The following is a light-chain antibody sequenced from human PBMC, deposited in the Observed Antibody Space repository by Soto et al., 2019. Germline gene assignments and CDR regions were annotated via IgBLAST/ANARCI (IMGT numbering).Light chain of an antibody. V-gene: IGKV1-9*01. CDR2: AAS. CDR1: QGISSY. J-gene: IGKJ3*01. CDR3: QQLNSYPRFT. Sequence: DIPLTQSPSFLSASVGDRVTITCRASQGISSYLAWYQQKPGKAPKLLIYAASTLQSGVPSRFSGSGSGTEFTLTISSLQPEDFATYDCQQLNSYPRFTFGPGTKVDIK.